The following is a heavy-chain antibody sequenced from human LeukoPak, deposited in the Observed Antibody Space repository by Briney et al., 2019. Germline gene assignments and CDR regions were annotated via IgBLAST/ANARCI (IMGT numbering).Heavy chain of an antibody. CDR3: AKDAFNYYYYMDV. Sequence: GGSLRLSCAASGFTFISYWMSWVRQAPGKGLEWVANIKQDGSEKYYVGSVKGRFTISRDNSKNTLYLQMNSLRAEDTAVYYCAKDAFNYYYYMDVWGKGTTVTVSS. J-gene: IGHJ6*03. CDR2: IKQDGSEK. V-gene: IGHV3-7*01. CDR1: GFTFISYW.